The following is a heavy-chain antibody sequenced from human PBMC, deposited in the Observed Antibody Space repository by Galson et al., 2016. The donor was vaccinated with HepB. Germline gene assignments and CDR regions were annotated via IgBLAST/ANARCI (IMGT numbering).Heavy chain of an antibody. CDR2: IYYSGST. J-gene: IGHJ5*02. Sequence: ETLSLTCPVSGGSISSSSYYWGWIRQPPGKGLEWIGSIYYSGSTYYNPSLKSRVTISVDTSKNQFSLKLSSVTAADTAVYYCASLFYSSSWYKGWFDPWGQGTLVTVSS. V-gene: IGHV4-39*01. CDR1: GGSISSSSYY. CDR3: ASLFYSSSWYKGWFDP. D-gene: IGHD6-13*01.